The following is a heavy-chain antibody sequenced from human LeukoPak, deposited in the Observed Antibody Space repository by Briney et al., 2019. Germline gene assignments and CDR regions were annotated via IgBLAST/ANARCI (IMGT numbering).Heavy chain of an antibody. CDR1: GFTFSSYS. Sequence: GGSLRLSCAASGFTFSSYSMSWVRQAPGKGLEWVSAISGSGGSTYYADSVKGRFTISRDNSKNTLYLQMNSLRAEDTAVYYCAKEPQKRIFGVVSYYFDYWGQGTLVTVSS. J-gene: IGHJ4*02. V-gene: IGHV3-23*01. D-gene: IGHD3-3*01. CDR2: ISGSGGST. CDR3: AKEPQKRIFGVVSYYFDY.